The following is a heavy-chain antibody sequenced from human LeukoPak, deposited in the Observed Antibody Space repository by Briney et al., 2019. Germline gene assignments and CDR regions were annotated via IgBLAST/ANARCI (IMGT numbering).Heavy chain of an antibody. D-gene: IGHD6-19*01. V-gene: IGHV4-59*01. CDR3: ARGNSGWFLGAFDV. CDR1: GGSISNYY. CDR2: IYYSVST. J-gene: IGHJ3*01. Sequence: SETLSLTCTVSGGSISNYYWTWIRQPPGKGLEWIGYIYYSVSTNYNLSLKSRVTILADTSNNQFSLELGSVTAADTAVYYCARGNSGWFLGAFDVWGQGTMVTVSS.